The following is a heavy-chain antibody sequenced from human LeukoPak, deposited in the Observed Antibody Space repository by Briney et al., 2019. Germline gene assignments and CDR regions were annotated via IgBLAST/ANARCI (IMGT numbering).Heavy chain of an antibody. CDR1: GFTFGSYW. CDR2: IKQDGSEK. D-gene: IGHD6-13*01. V-gene: IGHV3-7*01. Sequence: GGSLRLSCAASGFTFGSYWMSWVRQAPGKGLEWVANIKQDGSEKYYVDSVKGRFTISRDNAKNSLYLQMNSLRAEDTAVYYCASTIAAAGFDYWGQGTLVTVS. J-gene: IGHJ4*02. CDR3: ASTIAAAGFDY.